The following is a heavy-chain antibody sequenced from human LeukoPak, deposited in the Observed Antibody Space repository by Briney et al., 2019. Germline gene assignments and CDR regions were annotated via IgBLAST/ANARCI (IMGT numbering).Heavy chain of an antibody. Sequence: SETLSLTCTVSGGSISNYYWSWIRQPPGKGLEWIGYIYYSGSTNYNPSLKSRVTISVDTSKNQFSLKLRSVTAADTAVYYCARVHCSSTSCPNYYYYYMDVWGKGTTVTISS. J-gene: IGHJ6*03. CDR2: IYYSGST. CDR1: GGSISNYY. V-gene: IGHV4-59*01. D-gene: IGHD2-2*01. CDR3: ARVHCSSTSCPNYYYYYMDV.